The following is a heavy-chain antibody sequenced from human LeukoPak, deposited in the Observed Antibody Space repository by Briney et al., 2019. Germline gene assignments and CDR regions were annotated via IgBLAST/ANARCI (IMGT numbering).Heavy chain of an antibody. J-gene: IGHJ4*02. Sequence: GGSLRLSCAASGFTFSSYAMSWVRQAPGKGLEWVSGISGSGGRTYYADSVKGRFTISRDNSKNTLYLQMNSLRAEDTAVYYCAKDLYSGYVQYYFDYWGQGTLVTVSS. D-gene: IGHD5-12*01. CDR2: ISGSGGRT. CDR3: AKDLYSGYVQYYFDY. CDR1: GFTFSSYA. V-gene: IGHV3-23*01.